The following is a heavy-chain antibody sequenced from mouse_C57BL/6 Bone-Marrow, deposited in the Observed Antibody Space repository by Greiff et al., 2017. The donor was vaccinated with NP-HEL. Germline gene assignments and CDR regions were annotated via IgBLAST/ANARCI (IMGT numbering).Heavy chain of an antibody. Sequence: QVQLKQSGAELLKPGASVKLSCKATGYTFTGYWIAWVKQRPGHGLEWIGEILPGSGSTNYNEKFKGKATLTADTSSNTAYMQLSSLTTEDSAIYYCASDAHFDYWGQGTTLTVSS. J-gene: IGHJ2*01. CDR3: ASDAHFDY. CDR2: ILPGSGST. V-gene: IGHV1-9*01. CDR1: GYTFTGYW.